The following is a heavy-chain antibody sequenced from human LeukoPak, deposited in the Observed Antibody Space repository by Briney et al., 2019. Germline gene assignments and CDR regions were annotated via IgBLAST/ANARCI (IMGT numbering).Heavy chain of an antibody. J-gene: IGHJ6*02. D-gene: IGHD2-2*01. CDR3: ARDRYCSSTSCYYYGMDV. CDR1: GYTFTSYG. CDR2: ISAYNGNT. V-gene: IGHV1-18*01. Sequence: ASVKVSCKASGYTFTSYGISWVRQAPGQGLEWMGWISAYNGNTNYAQKLQGRVTMTTDTSTSTAYMELRSLRSGDTAVYYCARDRYCSSTSCYYYGMDVWGQGTTVTVSS.